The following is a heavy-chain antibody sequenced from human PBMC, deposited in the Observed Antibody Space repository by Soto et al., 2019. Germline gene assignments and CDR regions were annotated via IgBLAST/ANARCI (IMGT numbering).Heavy chain of an antibody. J-gene: IGHJ4*02. V-gene: IGHV1-46*01. D-gene: IGHD5-18*01. Sequence: SCKASGYPLPRCNMHWVRQAPGQGLEWMGIINPSGGSTSYAQKFQGRVTMTRDTSTSTVYMELSSLRAEDTAVYYCARERRGYSYGPGEFDYCGQGPLVTVSS. CDR3: ARERRGYSYGPGEFDY. CDR1: GYPLPRCN. CDR2: INPSGGST.